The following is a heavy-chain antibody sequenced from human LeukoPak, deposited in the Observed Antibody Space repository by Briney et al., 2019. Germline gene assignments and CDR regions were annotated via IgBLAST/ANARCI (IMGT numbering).Heavy chain of an antibody. D-gene: IGHD3-3*01. J-gene: IGHJ5*02. Sequence: SETLSLTCTVSGGSISSYYWSWIRQPPGKGLEWIGYIYYSGSTNYNPSLKSRVTISVDTSKNQFSLKLSSVTAADTAVYYCARVEYYDFWSGYYPYNWFDPWGQGTLVTVTS. CDR3: ARVEYYDFWSGYYPYNWFDP. V-gene: IGHV4-59*01. CDR2: IYYSGST. CDR1: GGSISSYY.